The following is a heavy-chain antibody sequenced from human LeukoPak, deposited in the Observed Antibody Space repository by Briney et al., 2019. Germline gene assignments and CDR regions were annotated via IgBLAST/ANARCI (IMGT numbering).Heavy chain of an antibody. J-gene: IGHJ4*02. CDR3: VRERGASSGYYWDY. V-gene: IGHV3-30-3*01. CDR1: GFTFKSYT. Sequence: PAGSLRFSCAASGFTFKSYTMHWVRQAPGKGLEWVAVISYDGSNKHYADSVKGRFTISRDNSKNTLYLQMNSLRAEDTAVYYCVRERGASSGYYWDYWGQGTLVTASS. D-gene: IGHD3-22*01. CDR2: ISYDGSNK.